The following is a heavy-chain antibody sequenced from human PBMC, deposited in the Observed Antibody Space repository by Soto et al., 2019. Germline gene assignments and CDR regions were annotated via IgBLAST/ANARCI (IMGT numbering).Heavy chain of an antibody. CDR2: IIPIFGTA. CDR3: ARGGSGYLDYWYFDL. J-gene: IGHJ2*01. Sequence: ASVKVSCQASAGTFSSHAISWVRQAPGQGLEWMGGIIPIFGTANYAQKFQGRVTITADKSTSTAYMELSSLRSEDTAVYYRARGGSGYLDYWYFDLWGRGILVTVS. V-gene: IGHV1-69*06. D-gene: IGHD3-22*01. CDR1: AGTFSSHA.